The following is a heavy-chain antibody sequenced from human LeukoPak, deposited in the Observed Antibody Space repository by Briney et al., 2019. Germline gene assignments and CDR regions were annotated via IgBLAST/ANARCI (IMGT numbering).Heavy chain of an antibody. Sequence: SETLSLTCTVSGGSVSSGSYYWSWIRQPPGKGLEWIGYIYYSGSTNYNPSLKSRVTISVDTSKNQFSLKLSSVTAADTAVYYCARGGGEYYDSSGYRTPFDYWGQGTLVTVSS. V-gene: IGHV4-61*01. CDR3: ARGGGEYYDSSGYRTPFDY. CDR1: GGSVSSGSYY. J-gene: IGHJ4*02. CDR2: IYYSGST. D-gene: IGHD3-22*01.